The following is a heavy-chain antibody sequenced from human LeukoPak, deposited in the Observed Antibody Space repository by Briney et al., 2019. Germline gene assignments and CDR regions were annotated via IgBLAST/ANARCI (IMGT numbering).Heavy chain of an antibody. CDR3: AKDQIRSSGWRPTFDY. D-gene: IGHD6-19*01. Sequence: GGSLRLSCAASGFTFSSYAMSWVRQAPGKGLKWVSAISGSGGSTYYADSVKGRFTISRDNSKNTLYLQMNSLRAEDTAVYYCAKDQIRSSGWRPTFDYWGQGTLVTVSS. CDR1: GFTFSSYA. V-gene: IGHV3-23*01. CDR2: ISGSGGST. J-gene: IGHJ4*02.